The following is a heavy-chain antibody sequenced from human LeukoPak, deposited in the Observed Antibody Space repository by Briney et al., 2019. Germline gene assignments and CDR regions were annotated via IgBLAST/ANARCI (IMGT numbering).Heavy chain of an antibody. CDR1: GGTFSSYA. J-gene: IGHJ4*02. V-gene: IGHV1-69*04. Sequence: GASVKVSCKASGGTFSSYAISWVRQAPGQGLEWMGRIIPILGIANYAQKFQGRVTITADKSTSTAYMELSSLRSEDTAVYYCARGVRPKWELRGWGQGTLVTVSS. CDR2: IIPILGIA. CDR3: ARGVRPKWELRG. D-gene: IGHD1-26*01.